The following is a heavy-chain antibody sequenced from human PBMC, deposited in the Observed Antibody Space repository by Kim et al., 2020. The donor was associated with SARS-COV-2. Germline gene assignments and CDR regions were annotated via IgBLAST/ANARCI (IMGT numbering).Heavy chain of an antibody. Sequence: GGSLRLSCAASGFTFSSYGMHWVRQAPGKGLEWVAVISYDGSNKYYADSVKGRFTISRDNSKNTLYLQMNSLRAEDTAVYYCARDLVAGFDYWGQGTLVT. CDR2: ISYDGSNK. CDR3: ARDLVAGFDY. V-gene: IGHV3-33*05. D-gene: IGHD6-19*01. CDR1: GFTFSSYG. J-gene: IGHJ4*02.